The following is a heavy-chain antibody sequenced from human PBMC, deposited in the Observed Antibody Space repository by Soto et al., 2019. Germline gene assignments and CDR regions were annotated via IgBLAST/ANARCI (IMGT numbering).Heavy chain of an antibody. V-gene: IGHV6-1*01. CDR3: ARGRHSSFDI. J-gene: IGHJ3*02. CDR2: TYYRSKWSN. D-gene: IGHD6-13*01. Sequence: QVRLQQSGPGLVKPSQTLSLTCAISGDSLFTNGVAWNWIRLSPSRGLEWLGWTYYRSKWSNDYAISLKSRITIHPDTSKNQFSLQLTSVPPEDPAVYFCARGRHSSFDIWGQGTMVTVSS. CDR1: GDSLFTNGVA.